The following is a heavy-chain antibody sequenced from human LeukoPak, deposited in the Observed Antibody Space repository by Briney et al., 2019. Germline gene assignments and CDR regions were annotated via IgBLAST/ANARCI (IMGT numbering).Heavy chain of an antibody. CDR2: INTNTGNP. Sequence: APVKVSCKASGYTFSSYAMNWVRQAPGQGLEWMGWINTNTGNPTYAQGFTGRFVFSLDTSVSTAYLQISSLQAEDTAVYYCARSNNDGDYLGVGFDYWGQGTLVTASS. J-gene: IGHJ4*02. V-gene: IGHV7-4-1*02. CDR1: GYTFSSYA. D-gene: IGHD4-17*01. CDR3: ARSNNDGDYLGVGFDY.